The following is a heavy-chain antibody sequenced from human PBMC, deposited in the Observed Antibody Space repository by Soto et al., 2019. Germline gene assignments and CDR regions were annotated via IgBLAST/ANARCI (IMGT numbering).Heavy chain of an antibody. CDR2: MNPNSGNT. Sequence: QVQLVQSGAEVKKPGASEKVSCKTSGYTFTNYHIHWVRQATGPGLEWMGWMNPNSGNTGYAQKFQGRVTMTRNTSITTAYMELSSLRSGDTAVYYCARAEPYSTSSPFDYWGQGTLVTVSS. CDR3: ARAEPYSTSSPFDY. CDR1: GYTFTNYH. J-gene: IGHJ4*02. V-gene: IGHV1-8*01. D-gene: IGHD6-6*01.